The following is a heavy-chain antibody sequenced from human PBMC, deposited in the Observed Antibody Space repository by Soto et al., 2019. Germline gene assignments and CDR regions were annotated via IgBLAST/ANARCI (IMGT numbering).Heavy chain of an antibody. V-gene: IGHV1-69*13. CDR3: ASHYDSSGYYYLGLDY. D-gene: IGHD3-22*01. Sequence: SVKVSCKASGGTFSSYAISWVRQAPGQGLEWMGGIIPIFGTADYAQKFQGRVTITADESTSTGNMELSSLRSEDTAVYYCASHYDSSGYYYLGLDYWGQGTLVTVSS. J-gene: IGHJ4*02. CDR2: IIPIFGTA. CDR1: GGTFSSYA.